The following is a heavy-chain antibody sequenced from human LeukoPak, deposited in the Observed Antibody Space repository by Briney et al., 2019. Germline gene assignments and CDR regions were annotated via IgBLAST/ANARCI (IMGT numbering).Heavy chain of an antibody. CDR1: GYTFTSYG. D-gene: IGHD6-19*01. CDR3: ATQRSGWYYFDY. J-gene: IGHJ4*02. Sequence: GASVKVSCKASGYTFTSYGISWVRQAPGQWLEWMGWISAYNGNTNYAQRLQGRVTMTTDTSTSTAYMELRSLRSDDTAVYYCATQRSGWYYFDYWGQGTLVTVSA. CDR2: ISAYNGNT. V-gene: IGHV1-18*01.